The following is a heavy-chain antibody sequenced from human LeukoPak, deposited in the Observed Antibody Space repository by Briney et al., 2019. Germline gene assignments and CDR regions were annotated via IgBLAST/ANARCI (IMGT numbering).Heavy chain of an antibody. J-gene: IGHJ6*03. CDR1: GGTFSSYA. V-gene: IGHV1-69*04. CDR2: MIPILGIA. D-gene: IGHD3-9*01. Sequence: SVKVSCKSPGGTFSSYAISWVRQAPGQGLEWMGRMIPILGIANYAQKFQGRVTITADKSTCTAYMELSSLRSEDTAVYYCASNLLLRYFETYYMDVWGKGTTVTVSS. CDR3: ASNLLLRYFETYYMDV.